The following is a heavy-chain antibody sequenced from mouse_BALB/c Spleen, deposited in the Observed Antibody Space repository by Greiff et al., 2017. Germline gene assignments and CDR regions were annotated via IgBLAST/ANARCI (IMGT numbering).Heavy chain of an antibody. Sequence: EVMLVESGGGLVQPGGSRKLSCAASGFTFSSFAMHWVRQAPEKGLEWVAYISSGSSTIYYADTVKGRFTISRDNPKNTLFLQMTSLMSEDTAVYYCARASLYYYGSSPYYAMDYWGQGTSVTVSS. CDR2: ISSGSSTI. CDR1: GFTFSSFA. CDR3: ARASLYYYGSSPYYAMDY. J-gene: IGHJ4*01. D-gene: IGHD1-1*01. V-gene: IGHV5-17*02.